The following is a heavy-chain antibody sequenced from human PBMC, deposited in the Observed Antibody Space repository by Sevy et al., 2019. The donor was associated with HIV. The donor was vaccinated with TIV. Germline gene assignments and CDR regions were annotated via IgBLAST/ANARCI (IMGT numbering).Heavy chain of an antibody. V-gene: IGHV4-59*01. D-gene: IGHD6-13*01. CDR2: IYYSGST. CDR3: AREDSKFYGMDV. J-gene: IGHJ6*02. CDR1: GGSISSYY. Sequence: SETLSLTCTVSGGSISSYYWSWIRQPPGKGLEWIGYIYYSGSTNYNPSLKSRVTISVDTSKNQFSPKLSSVTAADTAVYYCAREDSKFYGMDVWGQGTTVTVSS.